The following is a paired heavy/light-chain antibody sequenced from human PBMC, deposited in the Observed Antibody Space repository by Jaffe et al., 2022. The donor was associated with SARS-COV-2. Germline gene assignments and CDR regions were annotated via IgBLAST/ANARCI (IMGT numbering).Heavy chain of an antibody. J-gene: IGHJ3*02. V-gene: IGHV3-21*01. D-gene: IGHD1-7*01. CDR1: GFAFSSYS. CDR3: VRAGTLSREPVDSFDI. CDR2: ISRSSANI. Sequence: EVQLVESGGGLVKPGGSLRLSCVASGFAFSSYSMNWVRQAPGRGLEWLSSISRSSANIFYADSLKGRFIISRDNSKNSLYLQMNSLRAEDTAVYYCVRAGTLSREPVDSFDIWGQGTLVTVSS.
Light chain of an antibody. J-gene: IGKJ1*01. CDR1: QSVSNY. CDR2: DVS. Sequence: EIVLTQSPATLSLSPGERATLSCRASQSVSNYLAWYQQKPGQAPRLLIYDVSNRASGIPARFSGSGSGTDFTLTISSLEPEDFAVYYCQQRSNWPRTFGQGTKVEIK. CDR3: QQRSNWPRT. V-gene: IGKV3-11*01.